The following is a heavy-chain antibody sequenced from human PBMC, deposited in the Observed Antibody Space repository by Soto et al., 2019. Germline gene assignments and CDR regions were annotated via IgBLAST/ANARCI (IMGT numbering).Heavy chain of an antibody. D-gene: IGHD3-9*01. CDR3: ARTYYDILTGYYSLYFDY. Sequence: SETLSLTCTVSGGSISSYYWSWIRQPPGKGLEWIGYIYYSGSTNYNPSLKSRVTISVDTSKNLFSLKLSSVIAADTAVYYCARTYYDILTGYYSLYFDYWGQGTLVTVSS. V-gene: IGHV4-59*08. J-gene: IGHJ4*01. CDR1: GGSISSYY. CDR2: IYYSGST.